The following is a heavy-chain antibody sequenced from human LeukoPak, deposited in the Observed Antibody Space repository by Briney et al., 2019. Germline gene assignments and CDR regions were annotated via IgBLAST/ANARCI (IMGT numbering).Heavy chain of an antibody. CDR3: ARDQSSLGQWLANRGFDY. Sequence: SVKVSCKASGGTFSSYAISWVRQAPGQGLEWMGRIIPILGIANYAQKFQGRVTITADKSTSTAYMELSSLRSEDTAVYYCARDQSSLGQWLANRGFDYWGQGTLVTVSS. V-gene: IGHV1-69*04. CDR1: GGTFSSYA. D-gene: IGHD6-19*01. J-gene: IGHJ4*02. CDR2: IIPILGIA.